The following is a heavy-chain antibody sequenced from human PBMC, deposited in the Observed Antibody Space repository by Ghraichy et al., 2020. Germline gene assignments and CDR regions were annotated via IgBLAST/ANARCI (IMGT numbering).Heavy chain of an antibody. V-gene: IGHV3-7*01. CDR1: GFTFSSYW. D-gene: IGHD1-26*01. CDR3: ARVGVYYGMDV. J-gene: IGHJ6*02. CDR2: IKQDGSEK. Sequence: GESLNISCAASGFTFSSYWMSWVRQAPGKGLEWVANIKQDGSEKYYVDSVKGRFTISRDNAKNSLYLQMNSLRAEDTAVYYCARVGVYYGMDVWGQGTTVTVSS.